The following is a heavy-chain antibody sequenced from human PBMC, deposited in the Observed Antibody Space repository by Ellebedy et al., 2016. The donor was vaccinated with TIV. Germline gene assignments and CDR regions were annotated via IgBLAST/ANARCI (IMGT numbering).Heavy chain of an antibody. CDR2: IHYRGST. J-gene: IGHJ3*02. Sequence: MPSATLSLTCSVSGGSISSDNHFWSWIRQPPGKGLEWIAYIHYRGSTHYNPTLNSRVTISVDTSKNQFSLELTSVTAADTDMYYCAREVIEGTVTDAFDIWGQGTKVTVSS. CDR3: AREVIEGTVTDAFDI. CDR1: GGSISSDNHF. D-gene: IGHD1-7*01. V-gene: IGHV4-30-4*01.